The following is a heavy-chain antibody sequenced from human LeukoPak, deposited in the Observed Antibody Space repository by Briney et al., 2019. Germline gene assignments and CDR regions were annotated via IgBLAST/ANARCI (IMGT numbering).Heavy chain of an antibody. V-gene: IGHV3-23*01. D-gene: IGHD2-8*02. J-gene: IGHJ4*02. Sequence: GGSLRLSCAASGFSFSYHGMNWVRQAPGKGLEWLSGVSPPGGGTYYADSVRDRFTISRDNSKSTLSLQMNSLRAEDTAIYYCATYRQVLLPFESWGQGTLVTVSS. CDR1: GFSFSYHG. CDR2: VSPPGGGT. CDR3: ATYRQVLLPFES.